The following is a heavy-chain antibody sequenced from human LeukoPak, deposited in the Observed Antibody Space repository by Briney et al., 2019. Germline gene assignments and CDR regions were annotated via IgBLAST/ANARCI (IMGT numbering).Heavy chain of an antibody. CDR1: GGTFSSKS. Sequence: ASVNVSCTASGGTFSSKSFTWGRPTPGHGLEWMGRFLPIVGIPNYAQKFQGRVTITADKSTSTAFMELSGLRSEDTAVYFCASHASYTNGYSYDYWGRGTLVTASS. CDR2: FLPIVGIP. V-gene: IGHV1-69*02. D-gene: IGHD2-8*01. J-gene: IGHJ4*02. CDR3: ASHASYTNGYSYDY.